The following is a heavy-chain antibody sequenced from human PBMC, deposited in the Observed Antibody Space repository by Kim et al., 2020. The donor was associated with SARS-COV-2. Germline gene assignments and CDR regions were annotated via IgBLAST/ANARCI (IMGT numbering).Heavy chain of an antibody. CDR1: GFTFDDYA. J-gene: IGHJ4*02. V-gene: IGHV3-9*01. CDR2: ISWNSGSI. D-gene: IGHD6-13*01. CDR3: AKGRGSSSWYSLDY. Sequence: SLRLSCAASGFTFDDYAMHWVRQAPGKGLEWVSGISWNSGSIGYADSVKGRFTISIDNAKNSLYLQMNSLRAEDTALYYCAKGRGSSSWYSLDYWGQGTLVTVSS.